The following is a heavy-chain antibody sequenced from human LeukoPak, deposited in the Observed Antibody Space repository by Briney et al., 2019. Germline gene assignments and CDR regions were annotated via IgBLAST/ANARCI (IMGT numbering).Heavy chain of an antibody. V-gene: IGHV1-18*01. D-gene: IGHD3-22*01. CDR2: ISAYNGNT. CDR1: GYTFTSYG. CDR3: ARDLYYYDSSGYYFDY. Sequence: ASVKVSCKASGYTFTSYGISWVRQAPGQGLEWMGWISAYNGNTNYAQKLQGRVTMTTDTSTSTAYTELRSLRSDDTAVYYCARDLYYYDSSGYYFDYWGQGTLVTVSS. J-gene: IGHJ4*02.